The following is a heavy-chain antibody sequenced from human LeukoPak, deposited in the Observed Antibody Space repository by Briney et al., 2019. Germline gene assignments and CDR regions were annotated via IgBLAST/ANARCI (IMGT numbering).Heavy chain of an antibody. J-gene: IGHJ3*02. D-gene: IGHD6-19*01. V-gene: IGHV4-39*01. CDR2: IYYSGST. CDR3: ATGGDPVAGINDAFDI. CDR1: GGSISSSSYY. Sequence: SETLSLTCTVSGGSISSSSYYWGWIRQPPGKGLEWIGSIYYSGSTYYNPSLKSRVTISVDTSKNQFSLKLSSVTAADTAVYYCATGGDPVAGINDAFDIWGQGTMVTVSS.